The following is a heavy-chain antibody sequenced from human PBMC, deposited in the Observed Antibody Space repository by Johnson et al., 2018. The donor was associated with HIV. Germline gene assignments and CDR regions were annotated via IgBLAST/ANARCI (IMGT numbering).Heavy chain of an antibody. CDR2: ISSSGSII. J-gene: IGHJ3*02. CDR1: GFSFSDYY. V-gene: IGHV3-11*04. Sequence: QVQLVESGGGLVKPGGSLRLSCAASGFSFSDYYMSWIRQAPGQGLEWLSHISSSGSIIYYADSVKGRFTISRDNAKNSLFLQMNSLRTEDTGVYYCARREVVFGSYDNWDAFDIWGQGTMVTVSS. CDR3: ARREVVFGSYDNWDAFDI. D-gene: IGHD1-1*01.